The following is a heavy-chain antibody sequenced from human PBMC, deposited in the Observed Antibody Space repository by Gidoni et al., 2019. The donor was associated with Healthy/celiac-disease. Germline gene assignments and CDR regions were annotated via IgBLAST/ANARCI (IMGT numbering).Heavy chain of an antibody. J-gene: IGHJ4*02. Sequence: QVQLQESGPGLVKPSETLSLTCTVSVGSISTSYWSWIRQPPGKGLEWIWYSYYSGSTNYNPSLKSRVTISVDTSKNKFSLKMSSVTAAETDVYYCARLWGGTMVRGVITYFDYWGQGTLVTVSS. CDR1: VGSISTSY. V-gene: IGHV4-59*01. CDR2: SYYSGST. CDR3: ARLWGGTMVRGVITYFDY. D-gene: IGHD3-10*01.